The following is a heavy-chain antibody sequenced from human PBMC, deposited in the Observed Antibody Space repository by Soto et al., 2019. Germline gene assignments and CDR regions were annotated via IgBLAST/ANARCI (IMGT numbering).Heavy chain of an antibody. D-gene: IGHD2-2*01. Sequence: PGGSLRLSCAASEFTFDDYAMHWVRQAPGKGLEWVSGISWNSDNIGYADSVKGRFTISRDNVKNSLYLQMNSLRAEDTAVYYCARDSGRSDVVPAAISAMDVWGQGTTVTVSS. CDR3: ARDSGRSDVVPAAISAMDV. CDR1: EFTFDDYA. V-gene: IGHV3-9*01. CDR2: ISWNSDNI. J-gene: IGHJ6*02.